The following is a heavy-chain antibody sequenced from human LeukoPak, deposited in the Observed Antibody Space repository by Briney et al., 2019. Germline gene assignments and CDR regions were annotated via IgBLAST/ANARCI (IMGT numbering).Heavy chain of an antibody. CDR3: AKSSSSWSGDAFDI. J-gene: IGHJ3*02. Sequence: GRSLRLSCAASGFTFDDYAMHWVRQAPGKGLEWVSGISWNSGSIGYADSVKGRFTISRDNAKNSLYLQMNSLRAEDMALYYCAKSSSSWSGDAFDIWGRGTMVTVSS. V-gene: IGHV3-9*03. CDR1: GFTFDDYA. CDR2: ISWNSGSI. D-gene: IGHD6-13*01.